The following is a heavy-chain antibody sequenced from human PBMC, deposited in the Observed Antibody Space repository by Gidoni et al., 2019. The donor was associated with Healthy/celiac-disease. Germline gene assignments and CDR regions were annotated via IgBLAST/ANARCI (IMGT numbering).Heavy chain of an antibody. D-gene: IGHD6-19*01. CDR2: ISSSSSTI. V-gene: IGHV3-48*01. CDR3: ARGGRFSTGWDLDY. CDR1: GFTFSTYS. Sequence: EAQLVESGGGLVQPGGTLRLSCAASGFTFSTYSINWVRQAPGRGLEWVSYISSSSSTIYYADTVKGRFTFSRDNAKNSLYLQMNSLRAEDTAVYYCARGGRFSTGWDLDYWGQGTLVTVSS. J-gene: IGHJ4*02.